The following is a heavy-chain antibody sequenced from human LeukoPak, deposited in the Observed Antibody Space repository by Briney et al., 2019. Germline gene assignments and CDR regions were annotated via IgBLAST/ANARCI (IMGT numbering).Heavy chain of an antibody. CDR1: GYTFTGYY. CDR3: ARDLNILGSYYLDY. CDR2: ISPNSGGT. Sequence: ASVKVSCKASGYTFTGYYMHWVRQVPGQGLEWMGWISPNSGGTNYAQKFQGRVTMTRDTSISTAYMELSRLRSDDTAVYYCARDLNILGSYYLDYWGQGTLVTVSS. V-gene: IGHV1-2*02. D-gene: IGHD1-26*01. J-gene: IGHJ4*02.